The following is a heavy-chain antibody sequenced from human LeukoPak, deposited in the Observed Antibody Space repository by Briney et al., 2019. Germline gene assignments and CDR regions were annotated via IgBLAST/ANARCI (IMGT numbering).Heavy chain of an antibody. J-gene: IGHJ5*02. CDR2: INHSGST. CDR1: GGSFSGYY. V-gene: IGHV4-34*01. D-gene: IGHD2-15*01. Sequence: PSETLSLTCAVYGGSFSGYYWSWIRQPPGKGLEWIGEINHSGSTTYNPSLKSRVTISVDTSKNQFSLKLSSVTAADTAVYYCARGRGRYCSGGSCYSSSRWFDPWGQGTLVTVSS. CDR3: ARGRGRYCSGGSCYSSSRWFDP.